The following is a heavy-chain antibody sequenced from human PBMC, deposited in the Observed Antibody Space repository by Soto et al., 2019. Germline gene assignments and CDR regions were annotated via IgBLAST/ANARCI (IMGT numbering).Heavy chain of an antibody. CDR2: MSYDGSNK. J-gene: IGHJ4*02. Sequence: QVQLVESGGGVVQPGGSLRLSCAASGFTFSTYGMHWVRQAPGKGLEWVAFMSYDGSNKYYADSVKGRFTISRDNSKNTLYLEMNSLRAEDTAMYYCAKSVYKIYYCDYWGQGTLVTVSS. CDR1: GFTFSTYG. CDR3: AKSVYKIYYCDY. V-gene: IGHV3-30*18. D-gene: IGHD1-1*01.